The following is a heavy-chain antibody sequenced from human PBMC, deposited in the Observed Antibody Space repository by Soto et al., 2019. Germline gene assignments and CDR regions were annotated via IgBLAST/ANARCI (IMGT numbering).Heavy chain of an antibody. CDR1: EFTFSDYY. CDR3: VRDVGSDYLAF. CDR2: ISGNGNTK. V-gene: IGHV3-11*01. Sequence: PGGSLRLSCAASEFTFSDYYMSWIRQAPGKGLEWLSYISGNGNTKYYADSVKGRFTISRDNAKNSVDLQMNSLRDDDTAVYYCVRDVGSDYLAFWGPGALVTVFS. J-gene: IGHJ4*02. D-gene: IGHD4-17*01.